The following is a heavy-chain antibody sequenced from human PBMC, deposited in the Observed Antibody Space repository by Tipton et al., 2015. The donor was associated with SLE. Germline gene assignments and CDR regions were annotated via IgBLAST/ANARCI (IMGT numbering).Heavy chain of an antibody. CDR3: ARGHWGPHDACDI. CDR2: INPNSGDT. Sequence: QLVQSGAEVKKPGASVKVSCKASGYIFTGYYLHWVRQAPGQGLEWMGWINPNSGDTNDAQKFQGRVSTTRDTSINTVYMELCDLTYDDTAVYFCARGHWGPHDACDIWGQGTTVTVSS. J-gene: IGHJ3*02. D-gene: IGHD7-27*01. CDR1: GYIFTGYY. V-gene: IGHV1-2*02.